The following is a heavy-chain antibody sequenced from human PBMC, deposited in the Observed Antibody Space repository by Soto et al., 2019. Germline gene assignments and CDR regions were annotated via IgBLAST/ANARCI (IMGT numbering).Heavy chain of an antibody. CDR1: GYTFTSYD. Sequence: QVQLVQSGAEVKKPGASVKASCEASGYTFTSYDLNWVRQATGQGLEWMGWMNPNSGNAGYAEKFQGRVTMTRNTSINTAYMELSSLRSDDTAVYFCARGGDYYGSGSSYFDYWGQGIPVTVSS. D-gene: IGHD3-10*01. V-gene: IGHV1-8*01. CDR2: MNPNSGNA. CDR3: ARGGDYYGSGSSYFDY. J-gene: IGHJ4*02.